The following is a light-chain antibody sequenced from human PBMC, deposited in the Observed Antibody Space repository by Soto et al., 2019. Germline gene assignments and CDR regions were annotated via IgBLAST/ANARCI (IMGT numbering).Light chain of an antibody. CDR3: SSYTSSSKV. Sequence: QSALTQPASVSGSPGQSITISCTGTSSDVGGYNYVSWYQQHPGKAPKLMIYDVSNRPSGVSNRFSGSKSRNTASLTISGLQAEDEADYYCSSYTSSSKVFGTGTKVTVL. J-gene: IGLJ1*01. CDR1: SSDVGGYNY. CDR2: DVS. V-gene: IGLV2-14*01.